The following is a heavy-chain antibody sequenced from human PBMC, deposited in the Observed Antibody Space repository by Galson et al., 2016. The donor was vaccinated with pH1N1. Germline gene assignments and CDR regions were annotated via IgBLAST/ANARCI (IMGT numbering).Heavy chain of an antibody. CDR2: ISTYNGNT. D-gene: IGHD3-10*01. Sequence: SCAASGFSLSSFWMTWVRQAPGQGLEWMGWISTYNGNTYYAQKLQGRVTMTTDTSTSTVYMELRSLRSDGTAVYHCARYGWFGEQWDYWGQGTLVTVSS. CDR1: GFSLSSFW. CDR3: ARYGWFGEQWDY. V-gene: IGHV1-18*01. J-gene: IGHJ4*02.